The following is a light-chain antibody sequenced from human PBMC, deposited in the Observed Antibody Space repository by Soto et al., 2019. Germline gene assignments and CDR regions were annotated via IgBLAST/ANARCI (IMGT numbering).Light chain of an antibody. V-gene: IGKV3-20*01. CDR2: GAS. Sequence: ELVLTQSPGTLSFSPGERATLSCRASQSVSSNYLAWYQRKPGQAPRLLIYGASSRAIDIPNRFSGSGSGTDFTLTITRLEPEDFAVYYCQQYGSSPPTFGQGTKVEI. J-gene: IGKJ1*01. CDR3: QQYGSSPPT. CDR1: QSVSSNY.